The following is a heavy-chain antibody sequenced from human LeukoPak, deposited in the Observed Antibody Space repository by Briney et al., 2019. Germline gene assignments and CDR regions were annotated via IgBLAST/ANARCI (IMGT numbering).Heavy chain of an antibody. Sequence: PGRSLRLSCAASGFTFSSYAMHWVRQAPGKGLEWVAVISYDGSNKYYADSVKGRFTISRDNSWNTLFLQMNSLRAEDTAVYCCAKDPGGWLRISYYFDYWGQGTLVTVSS. D-gene: IGHD5-12*01. CDR2: ISYDGSNK. J-gene: IGHJ4*02. CDR1: GFTFSSYA. V-gene: IGHV3-30*04. CDR3: AKDPGGWLRISYYFDY.